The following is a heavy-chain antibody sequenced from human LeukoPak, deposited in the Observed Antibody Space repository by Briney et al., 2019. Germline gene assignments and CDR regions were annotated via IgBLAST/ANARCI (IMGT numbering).Heavy chain of an antibody. CDR3: ARRFHQPRRGYSGYDTAADAFDI. D-gene: IGHD5-12*01. CDR2: ISSSSSYI. J-gene: IGHJ3*02. V-gene: IGHV3-21*01. CDR1: GFTFSSYS. Sequence: PGGSLRLSCAASGFTFSSYSMNWVRQAPGKGLEWVSSISSSSSYIYYADSVKGRFTISRDNAKNSLYLQMNSLRAEDTAVYYCARRFHQPRRGYSGYDTAADAFDIWGQGTMVTVSS.